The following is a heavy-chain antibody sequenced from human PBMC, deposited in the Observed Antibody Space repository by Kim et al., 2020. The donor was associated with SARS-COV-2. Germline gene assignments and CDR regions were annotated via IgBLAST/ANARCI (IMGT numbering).Heavy chain of an antibody. CDR3: ARHREWELRGGFDY. J-gene: IGHJ4*02. D-gene: IGHD1-26*01. V-gene: IGHV5-10-1*01. Sequence: PSFQGHVTISADKSISTAYLQWSSLKASDTAMYYCARHREWELRGGFDYWGQGTLVTVSS.